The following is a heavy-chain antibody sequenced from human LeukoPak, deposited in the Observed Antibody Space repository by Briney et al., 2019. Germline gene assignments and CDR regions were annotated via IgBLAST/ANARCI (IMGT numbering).Heavy chain of an antibody. J-gene: IGHJ6*02. Sequence: GGSLRLSCAASGFTFSSYGMHWVRQAPGKGLEWVAVIWYDGSNKYYADSVKGRFTISRDNSKNTLYLQMNSLGAEDTAVYYCAKDQAYYYGMDVWGQGTTVTVSS. CDR3: AKDQAYYYGMDV. CDR1: GFTFSSYG. CDR2: IWYDGSNK. V-gene: IGHV3-33*06.